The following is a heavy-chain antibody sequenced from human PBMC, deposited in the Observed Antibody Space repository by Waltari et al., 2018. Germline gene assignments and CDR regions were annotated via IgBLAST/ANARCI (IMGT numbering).Heavy chain of an antibody. CDR3: ARTTYYYDSSGYYLDY. CDR2: IIPILGIA. Sequence: QVQLVQSGAEMKKPGSSVKVSCKASGGTFSSYTISWVRQAPGQGLEWMGRIIPILGIANYAQKFQGRVTITADKSTSTAYMELSSLRSEDTAVYYCARTTYYYDSSGYYLDYWGQGTLVTVSS. CDR1: GGTFSSYT. V-gene: IGHV1-69*02. J-gene: IGHJ4*02. D-gene: IGHD3-22*01.